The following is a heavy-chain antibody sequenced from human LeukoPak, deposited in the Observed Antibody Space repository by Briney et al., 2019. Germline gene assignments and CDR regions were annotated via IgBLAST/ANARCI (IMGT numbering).Heavy chain of an antibody. CDR3: AKEKSRYYDSSGYQRYFDY. J-gene: IGHJ4*02. CDR2: ISGSGGST. CDR1: GFTFNSYA. D-gene: IGHD3-22*01. V-gene: IGHV3-23*01. Sequence: GGSLRLSCAASGFTFNSYAMSWVRQAPGKGLEWVSIISGSGGSTYYADSVKGRFTISRDNSKNTLYLQMNSLRAEDTAVYYCAKEKSRYYDSSGYQRYFDYWGQGTLVTVSS.